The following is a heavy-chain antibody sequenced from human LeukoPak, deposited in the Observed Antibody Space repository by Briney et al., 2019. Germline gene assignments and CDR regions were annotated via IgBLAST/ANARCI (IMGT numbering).Heavy chain of an antibody. J-gene: IGHJ6*02. CDR3: AKVTSSGWKLIGV. D-gene: IGHD6-19*01. V-gene: IGHV3-30*18. CDR2: ISYDGSNK. Sequence: GGSLRLSCAASGFTFSSYGMHWVRQAPGKGLEWVAVISYDGSNKYYADSVKGRFTISRDNSKNTLYLQMNSLRAEDTAVYYCAKVTSSGWKLIGVWGQGTTVTVSS. CDR1: GFTFSSYG.